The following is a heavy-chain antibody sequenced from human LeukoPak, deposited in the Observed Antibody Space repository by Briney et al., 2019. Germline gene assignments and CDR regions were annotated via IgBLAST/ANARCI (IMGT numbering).Heavy chain of an antibody. Sequence: SQTLSLTFAISGDSVSSSSATWNWIRQSPSRGLEWLGRTYYRSEWYNDYAVSVKSRITINPDASKNQFSLQLNSVTPEDTAVYYCTRAGSYGYYWYFDLWGRGTLVTVSS. J-gene: IGHJ2*01. CDR2: TYYRSEWYN. CDR3: TRAGSYGYYWYFDL. D-gene: IGHD5-18*01. V-gene: IGHV6-1*01. CDR1: GDSVSSSSAT.